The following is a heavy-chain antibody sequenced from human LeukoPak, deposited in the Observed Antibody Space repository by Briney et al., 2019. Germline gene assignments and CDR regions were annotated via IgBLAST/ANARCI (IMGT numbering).Heavy chain of an antibody. Sequence: GGPLRLSCAASCFTFSSYAMNWVRQAPGKGLEWLSYISSSGGSIYYVDSVKGRFTTSRDDARNSLYLQMSSLRVEDTAVYYCARDRPSSTWYEGDAMDVWGQGTMVTVSS. J-gene: IGHJ6*02. CDR3: ARDRPSSTWYEGDAMDV. CDR2: ISSSGGSI. CDR1: CFTFSSYA. V-gene: IGHV3-48*01. D-gene: IGHD6-13*01.